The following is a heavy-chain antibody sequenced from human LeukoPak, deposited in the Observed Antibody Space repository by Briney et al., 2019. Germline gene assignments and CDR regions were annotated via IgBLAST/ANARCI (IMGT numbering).Heavy chain of an antibody. V-gene: IGHV4-4*07. CDR1: GGSISSHY. J-gene: IGHJ6*03. D-gene: IGHD6-13*01. Sequence: PSETLSLTCTVSGGSISSHYWSWIRQPAGKGLEWIGRIYTSGSTNYNPSLKSRVTMSVDTSKNQFSLKLSSVTAADTAVYYCARGPKQQRLYYYYYMDVWGKGTTVTVSS. CDR2: IYTSGST. CDR3: ARGPKQQRLYYYYYMDV.